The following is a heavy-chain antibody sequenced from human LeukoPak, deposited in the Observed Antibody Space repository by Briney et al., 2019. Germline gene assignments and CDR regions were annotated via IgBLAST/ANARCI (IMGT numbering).Heavy chain of an antibody. CDR1: GGSISSGGYY. V-gene: IGHV4-30-2*01. Sequence: SETLSLTCTVSGGSISSGGYYWSWIRQPPGKGLEWIGYIYHSGSTYYNPSLKSRVTISVDRSKNQFSLKLSSVTAADTAVYYCARMRYSYGQFDYWGQGTLVTVSS. J-gene: IGHJ4*02. CDR2: IYHSGST. D-gene: IGHD5-18*01. CDR3: ARMRYSYGQFDY.